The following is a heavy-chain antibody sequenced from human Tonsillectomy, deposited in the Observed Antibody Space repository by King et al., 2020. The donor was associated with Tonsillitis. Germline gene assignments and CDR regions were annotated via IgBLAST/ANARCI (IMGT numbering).Heavy chain of an antibody. CDR2: ISGSGGST. Sequence: VQLVESGGGLVQPGGSLRLSCAASGFTFSSYAMSWVRQAPGKGLEWVSGISGSGGSTYSADSVKGRFTFSRDNSKNTLYLQMNSLRAEDTALYYCAKGRGSYQVPSLSFDYWGQGTLVTISS. D-gene: IGHD1-26*01. V-gene: IGHV3-23*04. CDR3: AKGRGSYQVPSLSFDY. J-gene: IGHJ4*02. CDR1: GFTFSSYA.